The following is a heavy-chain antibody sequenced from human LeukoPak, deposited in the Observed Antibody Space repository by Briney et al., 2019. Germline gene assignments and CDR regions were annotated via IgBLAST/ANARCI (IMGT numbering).Heavy chain of an antibody. V-gene: IGHV3-23*01. J-gene: IGHJ4*02. CDR3: AKGRTGFSYGYGIDY. CDR1: GFSFSSYG. Sequence: SGGTLRLSCATSGFSFSSYGMSWVRQAPGKGLEWVSSISGLSGRTYYADSVKGRVTISRDNSKNALSLQMNSLRAEDTAVYYCAKGRTGFSYGYGIDYWGQGTLVTVSS. D-gene: IGHD5-18*01. CDR2: ISGLSGRT.